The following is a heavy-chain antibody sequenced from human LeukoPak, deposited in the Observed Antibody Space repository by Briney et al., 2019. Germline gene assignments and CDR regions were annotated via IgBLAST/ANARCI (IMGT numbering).Heavy chain of an antibody. D-gene: IGHD3-10*01. V-gene: IGHV3-74*01. CDR3: ARLPKGDYGSGSQNWFDP. J-gene: IGHJ5*02. CDR1: GFTFSGYW. Sequence: GGSLRLSCAASGFTFSGYWMHCVRQAPGKGLVWVSRIKSDGSSTSYADSVKGRFTISRDNAKNTLYLQMNSLRAEDTAVYYCARLPKGDYGSGSQNWFDPWGQGTLVTVSS. CDR2: IKSDGSST.